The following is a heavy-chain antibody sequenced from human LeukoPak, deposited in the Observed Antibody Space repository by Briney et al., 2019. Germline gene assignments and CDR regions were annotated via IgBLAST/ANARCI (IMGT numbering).Heavy chain of an antibody. CDR3: ASQNGDYALSFDY. Sequence: SETLSLTCTVSGGSISSSSYYWGWIRQPPGKGLEWIGSIYYSGSTYYNPSLKSRVTISVDTSKNQFSLKLSSVTAADTAVYYCASQNGDYALSFDYWGQGTLVTDSS. CDR1: GGSISSSSYY. D-gene: IGHD4-17*01. CDR2: IYYSGST. J-gene: IGHJ4*02. V-gene: IGHV4-39*01.